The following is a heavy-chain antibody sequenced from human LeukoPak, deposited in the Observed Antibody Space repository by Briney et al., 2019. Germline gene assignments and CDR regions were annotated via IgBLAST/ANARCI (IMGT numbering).Heavy chain of an antibody. V-gene: IGHV4-4*02. Sequence: PSGTLSLTCAVSGGSISSSNWWSWVRQPPGKGLEWIGEIYHSGSTNYNPSLKSRVTLSVDKSKNQFSLKLSSVTAADTAVYYCARTPRAYYDFWSGYYTAQYYFDYWGQGTLVTVSS. CDR2: IYHSGST. CDR1: GGSISSSNW. J-gene: IGHJ4*02. D-gene: IGHD3-3*01. CDR3: ARTPRAYYDFWSGYYTAQYYFDY.